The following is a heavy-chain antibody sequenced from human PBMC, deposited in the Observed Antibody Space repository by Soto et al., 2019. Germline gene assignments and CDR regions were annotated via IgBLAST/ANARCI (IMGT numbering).Heavy chain of an antibody. J-gene: IGHJ4*02. D-gene: IGHD3-10*01. CDR1: GFIFSAYW. CDR2: IKPDGTSQ. V-gene: IGHV3-7*01. CDR3: ARDPVRGDDYNFDY. Sequence: EVQLVESGGALVQPGGSLRLSCAGSGFIFSAYWLAWVRQTPGKGLEWVANIKPDGTSQNYVGSVKGRFTISRDNAKNSVYLQRNSLRAEDTAVYYCARDPVRGDDYNFDYWGQGTQVTVSS.